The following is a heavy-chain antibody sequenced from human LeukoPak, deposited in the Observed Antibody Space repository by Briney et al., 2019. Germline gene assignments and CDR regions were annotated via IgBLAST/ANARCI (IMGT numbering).Heavy chain of an antibody. CDR3: ARVVGLNEWEPHY. Sequence: GASVKVSCKASGYTFTSYDINWVRQATGQGLEWMGWMNPNSGNTGYAQKFQGRVTMTTDTSTSTAYMELRSLRSDDTAMYYCARVVGLNEWEPHYWGQGTLVTVSS. J-gene: IGHJ4*02. D-gene: IGHD1-26*01. CDR2: MNPNSGNT. V-gene: IGHV1-8*01. CDR1: GYTFTSYD.